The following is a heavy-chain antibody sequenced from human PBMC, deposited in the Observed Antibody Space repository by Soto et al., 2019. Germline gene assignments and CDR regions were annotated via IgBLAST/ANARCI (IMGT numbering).Heavy chain of an antibody. CDR2: INAGNGNT. Sequence: QVQLVQSGAEEKKPGASVKVSCKASGYTFTSYAMHWVRQAPGQRLEWMGWINAGNGNTKYSQKFQGRVTITRDTAASTDYMELSSLRAEDTAVYYCARKRLVRDYDGMDVWGKGTTVTVSS. J-gene: IGHJ6*04. CDR3: ARKRLVRDYDGMDV. CDR1: GYTFTSYA. V-gene: IGHV1-3*05. D-gene: IGHD6-19*01.